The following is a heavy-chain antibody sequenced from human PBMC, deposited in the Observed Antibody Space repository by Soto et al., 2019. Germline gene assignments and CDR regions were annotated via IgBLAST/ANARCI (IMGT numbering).Heavy chain of an antibody. V-gene: IGHV3-23*01. CDR2: ISGNGATA. D-gene: IGHD4-17*01. CDR3: ARDLRLRWLTGYYYGMDV. Sequence: EVQLLESGGGLVQPGGSLRLSCAASGFTFSSYAMSWVRQAPGKGLEWVSAISGNGATAYYADSVKGRFTFSRDNSKNTLFLQMNSLRAEDTAVYYCARDLRLRWLTGYYYGMDVWGQGSTVTVSS. CDR1: GFTFSSYA. J-gene: IGHJ6*02.